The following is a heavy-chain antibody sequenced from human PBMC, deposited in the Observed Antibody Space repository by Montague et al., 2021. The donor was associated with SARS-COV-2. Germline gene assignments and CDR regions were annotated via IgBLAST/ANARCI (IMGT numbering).Heavy chain of an antibody. CDR2: IYYSGIT. Sequence: SETLSLTCTVSGGSISSSSYYWGCTRQPPGRELEWIGRIYYSGITYYNPSLKSRVTISVDTSKNQFSLKLSSVTAADTAVYYCARQPVLLWFGELFRGGGMDVWGQGTTVTVSS. D-gene: IGHD3-10*01. CDR3: ARQPVLLWFGELFRGGGMDV. J-gene: IGHJ6*02. CDR1: GGSISSSSYY. V-gene: IGHV4-39*01.